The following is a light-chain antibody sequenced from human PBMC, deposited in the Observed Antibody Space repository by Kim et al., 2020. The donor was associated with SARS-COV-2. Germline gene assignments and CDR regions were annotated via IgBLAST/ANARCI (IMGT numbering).Light chain of an antibody. V-gene: IGKV3-20*01. CDR2: DAA. Sequence: SPGETATLSCRASQSVSSNYLAWYQKKPGQAPRILIFDAASRATGIPDRFSGGGSGTVFTLTISRLEPEDFAVYYCHQYGSSPLTFGGGTKVDIK. CDR3: HQYGSSPLT. J-gene: IGKJ4*01. CDR1: QSVSSNY.